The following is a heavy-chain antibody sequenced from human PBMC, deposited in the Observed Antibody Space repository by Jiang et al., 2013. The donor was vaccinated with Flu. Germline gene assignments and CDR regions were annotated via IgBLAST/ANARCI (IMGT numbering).Heavy chain of an antibody. J-gene: IGHJ4*02. D-gene: IGHD2-21*02. CDR3: ASGPTTLVTPAYFDY. CDR2: ISYDGNNK. V-gene: IGHV3-30-3*01. Sequence: RSLRLSCAASGFTFSDYAMNWVRQAPGKGLEWVAVISYDGNNKYYAGSVKGRFTISRDNSKSTLYLQMNSLRAEDTAVYFCASGPTTLVTPAYFDYWGQGTLVTVSS. CDR1: GFTFSDYA.